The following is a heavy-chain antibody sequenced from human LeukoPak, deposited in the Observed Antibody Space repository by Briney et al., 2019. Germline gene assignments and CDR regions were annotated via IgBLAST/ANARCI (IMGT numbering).Heavy chain of an antibody. Sequence: SETLSLTCTVSGGSISSYYWSWIRQPPGKGLEWIGYICYSGSTNYNPSLKSRVTISVDTSKNQFSPKLSSVTAADTAVYYCARRPADYYGGNYYFDYWGQGTLVTVSS. CDR3: ARRPADYYGGNYYFDY. V-gene: IGHV4-59*01. CDR1: GGSISSYY. CDR2: ICYSGST. D-gene: IGHD4-23*01. J-gene: IGHJ4*02.